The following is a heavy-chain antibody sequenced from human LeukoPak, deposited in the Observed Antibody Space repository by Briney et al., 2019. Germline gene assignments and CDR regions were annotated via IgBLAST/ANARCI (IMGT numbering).Heavy chain of an antibody. J-gene: IGHJ6*03. D-gene: IGHD3-3*01. CDR1: GFTFSDHY. Sequence: GGTLRLSCAASGFTFSDHYMHWVRQAPGKGLEWVGRTRNKANSYTTEYAASVKGRFTISRDDSKNALYLQMNSMKTEDTAVYYCARESDDYDFWSGYPTYYYYYMDVWGKGTTVTVSS. CDR2: TRNKANSYTT. V-gene: IGHV3-72*01. CDR3: ARESDDYDFWSGYPTYYYYYMDV.